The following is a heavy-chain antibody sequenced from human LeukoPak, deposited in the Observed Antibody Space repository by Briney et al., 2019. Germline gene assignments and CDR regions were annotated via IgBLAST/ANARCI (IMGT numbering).Heavy chain of an antibody. J-gene: IGHJ4*02. Sequence: GSLRLSCAASGFTFSSYGMHWIRQPPGKGLEWIGEINHSGSTNYNPSLKSRVTISVDTSKNQFSLKLSSVTAADTAVYYCARGNPVDYWGQGTLVTVSS. CDR1: GFTFSSYG. CDR3: ARGNPVDY. CDR2: INHSGST. V-gene: IGHV4-34*01.